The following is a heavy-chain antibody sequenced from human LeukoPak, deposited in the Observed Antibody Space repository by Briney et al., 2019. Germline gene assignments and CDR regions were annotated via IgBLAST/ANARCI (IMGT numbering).Heavy chain of an antibody. CDR3: ATGGHSYGYWNGFDP. Sequence: SGTLSLTCSVSGGSISSYSWTWIRQSPGKGLEWIGNISYSESTNYNPSLKSRVTISIDTSKNQFSLKLSSVTAADTAVYYCATGGHSYGYWNGFDPWGQGTLVTVSS. V-gene: IGHV4-59*01. J-gene: IGHJ5*02. CDR1: GGSISSYS. CDR2: ISYSEST. D-gene: IGHD5-18*01.